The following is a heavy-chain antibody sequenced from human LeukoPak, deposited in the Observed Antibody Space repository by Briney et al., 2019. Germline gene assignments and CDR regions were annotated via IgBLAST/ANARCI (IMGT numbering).Heavy chain of an antibody. J-gene: IGHJ4*02. CDR1: GGSVSGYY. V-gene: IGHV4-59*02. Sequence: SETLSLTCTVSGGSVSGYYWSWIRQPPGKGLEWIGYIYYSGSTNYNPSLKSRVTISVDTSKNQFSLKLSSVTAADTAVYYCARYGSGSYYGGLFDYWGQGTLVTVSS. CDR2: IYYSGST. D-gene: IGHD3-10*01. CDR3: ARYGSGSYYGGLFDY.